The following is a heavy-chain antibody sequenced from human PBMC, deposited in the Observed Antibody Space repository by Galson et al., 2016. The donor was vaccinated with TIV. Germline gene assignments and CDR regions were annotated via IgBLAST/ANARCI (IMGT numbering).Heavy chain of an antibody. CDR1: GFSFDNYA. CDR3: ARTHDIALSPFDI. Sequence: SLRLSCAASGFSFDNYAMHWVRQAPGKGLEWVSRINSDGSTISYVDSVKGRLTISRDNAKNTLYLQMDSLRAEDTALYYCARTHDIALSPFDIWGQGTMVAVSS. V-gene: IGHV3-74*01. D-gene: IGHD5-12*01. J-gene: IGHJ3*02. CDR2: INSDGSTI.